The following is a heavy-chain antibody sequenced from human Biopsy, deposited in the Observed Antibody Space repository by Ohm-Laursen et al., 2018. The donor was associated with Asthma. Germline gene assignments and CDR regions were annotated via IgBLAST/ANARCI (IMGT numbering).Heavy chain of an antibody. CDR1: GDSIDSGDYS. Sequence: TLSLTCTVSGDSIDSGDYSWTWIRQSPGVGLEWIGYIHRNGNTYYNPPLKNRVTISIDRSKNQFSLRLRSVTAADTAVYYCARGWNCGGDCYSLDSWGQGTLVTVSS. V-gene: IGHV4-30-2*06. J-gene: IGHJ4*02. CDR3: ARGWNCGGDCYSLDS. D-gene: IGHD2-21*02. CDR2: IHRNGNT.